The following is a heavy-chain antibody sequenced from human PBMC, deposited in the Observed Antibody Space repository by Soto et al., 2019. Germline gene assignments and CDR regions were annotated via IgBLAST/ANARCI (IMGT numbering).Heavy chain of an antibody. CDR1: GYTFTSYY. J-gene: IGHJ6*02. CDR3: ARAKVVVPAAIRLVHYYYYYGMDV. Sequence: ASVKVSCKASGYTFTSYYMHWVRQAPGQGLEWMGIINPSGGSTSYAQKFQGRVTMTRDTSTSTVYMELSSLRSEDTAVYYCARAKVVVPAAIRLVHYYYYYGMDVWGQGTTVTVSS. D-gene: IGHD2-2*01. V-gene: IGHV1-46*01. CDR2: INPSGGST.